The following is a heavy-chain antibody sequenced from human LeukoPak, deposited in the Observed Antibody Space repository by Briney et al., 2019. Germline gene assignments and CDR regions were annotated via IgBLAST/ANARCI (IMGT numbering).Heavy chain of an antibody. Sequence: GASVKVSCKASGYTFTGYYMHWVRQAPGQGLEWMGWVSPYNGNTNYAQKLQGRVTMTSDTSTSTVYMELRSLRSDDTAVYYCAWVLFSGTYSAGYWGQGTLVTVSS. J-gene: IGHJ4*02. D-gene: IGHD1-26*01. CDR2: VSPYNGNT. CDR3: AWVLFSGTYSAGY. CDR1: GYTFTGYY. V-gene: IGHV1-18*04.